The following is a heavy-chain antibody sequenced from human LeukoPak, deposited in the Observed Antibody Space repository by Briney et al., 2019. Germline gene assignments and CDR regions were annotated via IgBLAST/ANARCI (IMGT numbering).Heavy chain of an antibody. D-gene: IGHD3-10*01. CDR2: ISSSSSYI. CDR1: GFTFSSYS. V-gene: IGHV3-21*01. J-gene: IGHJ4*02. Sequence: GGSLRLSCAASGFTFSSYSMNWVRQAPGKGLEWVSSISSSSSYIYYADSVKGRFTISRDNAKNSLYLQMNSLRAEDTAVYYCARRTYYYGSGSTDRGLDYWGQGTLVTVSS. CDR3: ARRTYYYGSGSTDRGLDY.